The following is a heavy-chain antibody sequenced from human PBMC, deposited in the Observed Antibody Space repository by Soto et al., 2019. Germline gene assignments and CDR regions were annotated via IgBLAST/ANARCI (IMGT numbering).Heavy chain of an antibody. D-gene: IGHD2-2*01. V-gene: IGHV4-39*01. CDR2: IYYSGST. J-gene: IGHJ6*03. Sequence: SETLSLTCTVSGGSISSSSYYWGWIRQPPGKGLEWIGSIYYSGSTYYNPSLKSRVTISVDTSKNQFSLKLSSVTAVDTAVYYCARLGCSSTSCYGKGYYYYMDVWGKGTTVTVSS. CDR3: ARLGCSSTSCYGKGYYYYMDV. CDR1: GGSISSSSYY.